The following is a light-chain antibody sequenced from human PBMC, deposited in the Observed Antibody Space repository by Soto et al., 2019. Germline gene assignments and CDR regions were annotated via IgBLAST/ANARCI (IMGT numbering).Light chain of an antibody. CDR2: DDN. CDR1: SSNIGGNS. J-gene: IGLJ1*01. Sequence: QSVLTHPPSVSAAPGKKVTIPCSGGSSNIGGNSVSWYQQLPGTTPKLLIYDDNKRPSGIPDRFSGSKSGTSATLGITGFQTGDEADYYCGSWDSSPSAYVFGTGTKVTVL. CDR3: GSWDSSPSAYV. V-gene: IGLV1-51*01.